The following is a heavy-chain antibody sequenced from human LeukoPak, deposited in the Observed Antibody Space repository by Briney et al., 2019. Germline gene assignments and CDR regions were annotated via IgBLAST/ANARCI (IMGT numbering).Heavy chain of an antibody. CDR2: IIPIFGTA. V-gene: IGHV1-69*13. CDR1: GGTFRSYA. CDR3: ARVVRGSGWTPFYY. Sequence: SVKVSCKASGGTFRSYAIIWVRQAPGQGLEWMGGIIPIFGTANYAQKFQGRVTITADESTSTAYMELSSLRSEDTAVYYCARVVRGSGWTPFYYWGQGTLVTVSS. J-gene: IGHJ4*02. D-gene: IGHD6-19*01.